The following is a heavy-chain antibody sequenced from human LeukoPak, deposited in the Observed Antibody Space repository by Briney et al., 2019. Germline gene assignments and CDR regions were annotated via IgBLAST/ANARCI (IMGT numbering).Heavy chain of an antibody. CDR2: FYYTGTT. CDR1: GGSISSGGDY. V-gene: IGHV4-31*03. CDR3: ARAAWRGSNSRDAFDI. D-gene: IGHD4/OR15-4a*01. Sequence: PSQTLSLTCTVSGGSISSGGDYWSLIRQHPGKGLEWIGSFYYTGTTYYNPSLKSRITISVDTSKNQFSLNLSSMTAADTAVYYCARAAWRGSNSRDAFDIWGQGTVVTVSS. J-gene: IGHJ3*02.